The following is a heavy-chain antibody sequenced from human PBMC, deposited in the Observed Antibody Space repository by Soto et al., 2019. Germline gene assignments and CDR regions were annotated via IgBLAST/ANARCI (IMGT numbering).Heavy chain of an antibody. CDR3: ARDPTGNDFWSGYFVAEYFQH. Sequence: GGSLRLSCAASGFPFSSYSMNWVRQAPGKGLEWVSSISSSSSYIYYADSVKGRFTISRDNAKNSLYLQMNSLRAEDTAVYYCARDPTGNDFWSGYFVAEYFQHWGQGTLVTVSS. CDR2: ISSSSSYI. V-gene: IGHV3-21*01. J-gene: IGHJ1*01. CDR1: GFPFSSYS. D-gene: IGHD3-3*01.